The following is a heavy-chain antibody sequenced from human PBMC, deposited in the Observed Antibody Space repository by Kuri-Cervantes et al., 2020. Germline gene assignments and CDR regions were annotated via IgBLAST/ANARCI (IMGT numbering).Heavy chain of an antibody. Sequence: SVKVSCKASGGTFSSYAISWVRQAPGQGLEWMGGIIPIFGTANYAQKFQGRVTITADKSTSTAYMELSSLTSEDTAIYYCAGLAPRVSDPRGPWGQGTLVTVSS. J-gene: IGHJ5*02. CDR2: IIPIFGTA. D-gene: IGHD2-8*01. CDR1: GGTFSSYA. CDR3: AGLAPRVSDPRGP. V-gene: IGHV1-69*06.